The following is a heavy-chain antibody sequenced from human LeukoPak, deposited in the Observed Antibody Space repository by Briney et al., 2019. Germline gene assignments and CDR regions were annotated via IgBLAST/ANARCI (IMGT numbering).Heavy chain of an antibody. CDR1: GFTFSSYA. Sequence: GGSLRLSCTASGFTFSSYAMNWVRQAPGKGLEWVSYISGDSSDKFYADSVKGRFTISRDNAKNSLYLQMNSLRDEDTAVYYCAKDGQGLTYYFDYWGQGTLVTVSS. CDR3: AKDGQGLTYYFDY. CDR2: ISGDSSDK. V-gene: IGHV3-48*02. D-gene: IGHD3-9*01. J-gene: IGHJ4*02.